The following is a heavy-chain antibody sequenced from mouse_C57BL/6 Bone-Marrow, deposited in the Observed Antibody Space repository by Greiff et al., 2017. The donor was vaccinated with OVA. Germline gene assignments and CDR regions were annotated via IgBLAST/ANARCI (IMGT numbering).Heavy chain of an antibody. V-gene: IGHV3-6*01. CDR2: ISYDGSN. CDR1: GYSITSGYY. CDR3: ARAGGGAWFAY. J-gene: IGHJ3*01. Sequence: EVHLVESGPGLVKPSQSLSLTCSVTGYSITSGYYWNWIRQFPGNKLGWMGYISYDGSNNYNPSLKNRISITRDTSKNQFFLKLNSVTTEDTATYYWARAGGGAWFAYWGQGTLVTVSA.